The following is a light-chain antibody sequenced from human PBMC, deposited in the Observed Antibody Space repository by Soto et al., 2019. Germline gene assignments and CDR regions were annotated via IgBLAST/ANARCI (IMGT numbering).Light chain of an antibody. CDR1: SSDVGGYNY. J-gene: IGLJ1*01. V-gene: IGLV2-11*01. Sequence: QSALTQPRSVSGSPGQSVTVSCTGTSSDVGGYNYVSWYQQHPGKAPKLMIYDVGQRSSGVPNRFSGSKSGNTASLTISGLQAEDEADYYCCSYAGSYTYVFGSGTKLTVL. CDR3: CSYAGSYTYV. CDR2: DVG.